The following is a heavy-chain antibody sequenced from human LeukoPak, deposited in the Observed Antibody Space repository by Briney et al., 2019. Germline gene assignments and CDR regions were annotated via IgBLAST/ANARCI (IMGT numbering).Heavy chain of an antibody. D-gene: IGHD3-22*01. CDR3: ARRLHNFYDSSGYGSEY. Sequence: PSETLSLTCAVYGGSFSGYYWSWIRQPPGKGLEWIGEINHSGSTNYNPSLKSRVTISVDTSKNQFSLKLSSVTAADTAVYYCARRLHNFYDSSGYGSEYWGQGTLVTVSS. CDR1: GGSFSGYY. J-gene: IGHJ4*02. V-gene: IGHV4-34*01. CDR2: INHSGST.